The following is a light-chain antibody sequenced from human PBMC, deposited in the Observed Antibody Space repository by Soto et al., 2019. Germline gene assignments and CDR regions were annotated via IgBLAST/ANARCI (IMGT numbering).Light chain of an antibody. CDR3: TALSSTLTLYV. V-gene: IGLV2-14*01. Sequence: QSVLTQPASVSGTLGQSITISCTGTTRDIASNNPIYWYQQLPGKAPKLMIYQVTRRPSGISNRFSGSKSGKTASLTISGLQSEDEADYYCTALSSTLTLYVFGTGTKVTVL. CDR1: TRDIASNNP. J-gene: IGLJ1*01. CDR2: QVT.